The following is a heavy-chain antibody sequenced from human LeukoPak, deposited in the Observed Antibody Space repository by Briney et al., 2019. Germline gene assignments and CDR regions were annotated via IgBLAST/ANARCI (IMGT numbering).Heavy chain of an antibody. Sequence: GESLKISCKGSGYSFTSYWIGWGRQMPGKGLEGMGIIYPGDSDTRYSPPFEGQVPLSADKSISTAYLQWSSLKPSDTAMYYCARRSASYSDYWGQGTLVTVSS. V-gene: IGHV5-51*01. CDR2: IYPGDSDT. CDR3: ARRSASYSDY. CDR1: GYSFTSYW. J-gene: IGHJ4*02.